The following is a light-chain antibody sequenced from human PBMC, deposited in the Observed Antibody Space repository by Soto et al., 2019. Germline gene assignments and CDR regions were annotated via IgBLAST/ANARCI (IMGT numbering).Light chain of an antibody. V-gene: IGKV3-20*01. J-gene: IGKJ2*01. Sequence: EIVLTQSPGTLSLSPGERATLSCRASQSVSSSYLAWYQQKPGQAPRLLIYGASSRATGIPDRFSGSGSATDFILTISRLEPDDFAVYYCQQYGSSPMYTFGQGTKLEIK. CDR3: QQYGSSPMYT. CDR2: GAS. CDR1: QSVSSSY.